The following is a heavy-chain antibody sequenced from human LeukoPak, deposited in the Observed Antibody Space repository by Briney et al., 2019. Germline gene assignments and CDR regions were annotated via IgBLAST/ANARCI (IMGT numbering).Heavy chain of an antibody. J-gene: IGHJ6*03. V-gene: IGHV1-8*03. Sequence: ASVKVSCKASGYTFTGYYMHWVRQAPGQGLEWMGWMNPNSGNTGYAQKFQGRVTITRNTSISTAYMELSSLRSEDTAVYYCARGVVVVVPAARKRDYYYYYMDVWGKGTTVTVSS. CDR2: MNPNSGNT. CDR3: ARGVVVVVPAARKRDYYYYYMDV. D-gene: IGHD2-2*01. CDR1: GYTFTGYY.